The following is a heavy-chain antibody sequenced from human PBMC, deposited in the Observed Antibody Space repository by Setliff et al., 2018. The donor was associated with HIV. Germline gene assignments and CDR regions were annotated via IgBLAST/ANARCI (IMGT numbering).Heavy chain of an antibody. CDR2: ISATGTSV. V-gene: IGHV3-48*01. Sequence: GSLRLSCAASGFTFSAWTMNWVRQAPGKGLEWISYISATGTSVYYADSVKGRFTISRDNARNSLHLEMNSLRAEDTAVYYCVGDGVGVVPGDAFDKWGQGTAVTVSS. J-gene: IGHJ3*02. D-gene: IGHD3-10*01. CDR1: GFTFSAWT. CDR3: VGDGVGVVPGDAFDK.